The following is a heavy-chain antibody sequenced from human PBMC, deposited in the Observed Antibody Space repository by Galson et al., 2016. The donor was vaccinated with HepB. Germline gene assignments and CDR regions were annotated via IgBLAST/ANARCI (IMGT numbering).Heavy chain of an antibody. D-gene: IGHD3-10*01. Sequence: SLRLSCAASGLTFSNYAMNWVRQAPGKGLEWVSGISGSGGRTFYADSVKGRFTISRDNSKNTLYLQLDSLRAEDTAVYHCARSREYFGSGSYLDYWGQGTLVIVSS. J-gene: IGHJ4*02. V-gene: IGHV3-23*01. CDR3: ARSREYFGSGSYLDY. CDR1: GLTFSNYA. CDR2: ISGSGGRT.